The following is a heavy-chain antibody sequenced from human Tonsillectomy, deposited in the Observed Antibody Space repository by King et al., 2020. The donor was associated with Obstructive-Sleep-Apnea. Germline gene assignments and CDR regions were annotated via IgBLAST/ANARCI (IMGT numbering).Heavy chain of an antibody. Sequence: QLVQSGAEVKKPGASVKVSCKVSGYTLTELSMHWVRQAPGQGLEWMGTFDPEDGETIYAQRFLGRVTMTEDTSTDTAYMELSSLRSEDTAVYYCATSKPMIVAVMVYWGQGTLVTVSS. V-gene: IGHV1-24*01. CDR2: FDPEDGET. CDR1: GYTLTELS. CDR3: ATSKPMIVAVMVY. D-gene: IGHD3-22*01. J-gene: IGHJ4*02.